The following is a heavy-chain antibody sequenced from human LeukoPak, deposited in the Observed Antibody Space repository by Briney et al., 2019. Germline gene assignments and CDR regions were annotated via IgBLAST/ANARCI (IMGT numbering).Heavy chain of an antibody. V-gene: IGHV3-23*01. D-gene: IGHD1-26*01. J-gene: IGHJ4*02. Sequence: GGSLRLSCAASGFTFSNYAMNWVRQAPGKGLEWVSAISGGGGSTYYADSVKGRFTISRDNSKNTLYLQVNSLRAEDTAVYYCAKGGKWDVTPFDYWGQGTLVTVSS. CDR1: GFTFSNYA. CDR2: ISGGGGST. CDR3: AKGGKWDVTPFDY.